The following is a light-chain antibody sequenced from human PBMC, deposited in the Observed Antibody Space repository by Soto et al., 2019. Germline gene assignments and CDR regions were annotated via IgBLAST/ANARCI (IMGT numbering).Light chain of an antibody. V-gene: IGKV3-11*01. J-gene: IGKJ3*01. Sequence: EIVLTQSPATLSLSPGERATLSCRASQNVSTYLAWYQQKPGQAPRLLIYDASNRATGIPARFSGSGSGTDFTLTISSLEPEDFAVYYCQQRTKLLTFGPGTKVDIK. CDR3: QQRTKLLT. CDR2: DAS. CDR1: QNVSTY.